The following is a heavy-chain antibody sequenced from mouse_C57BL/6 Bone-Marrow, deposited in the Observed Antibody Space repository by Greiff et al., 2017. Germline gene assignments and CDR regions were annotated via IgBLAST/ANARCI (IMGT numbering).Heavy chain of an antibody. CDR1: GYAFTNYL. V-gene: IGHV1-54*01. CDR3: ARSNNWDSWFAY. J-gene: IGHJ3*01. D-gene: IGHD4-1*01. Sequence: QVQLQQSGAELVRPGTSVKVSCKASGYAFTNYLIEWVKQRPGQGLEWIGVINPGSGGTNYNEKFKGKATLTADKSSSTAYMQLSSLTSEDSAVYFYARSNNWDSWFAYWGQGTLVTVSA. CDR2: INPGSGGT.